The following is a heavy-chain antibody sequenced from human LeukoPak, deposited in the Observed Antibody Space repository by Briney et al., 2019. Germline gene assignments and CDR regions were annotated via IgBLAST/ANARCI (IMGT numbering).Heavy chain of an antibody. J-gene: IGHJ5*02. Sequence: GGALRLSCAVSGFRVSDYYMSGVRPAPGRGLEWVGLIRDSGEAFYADFARGRFAISRDESENTLYLQMNSLRVEDTAVYFCARDRAANQDWVEFDPWGQGTPVIVSS. D-gene: IGHD3/OR15-3a*01. CDR3: ARDRAANQDWVEFDP. CDR1: GFRVSDYY. V-gene: IGHV3-66*03. CDR2: IRDSGEA.